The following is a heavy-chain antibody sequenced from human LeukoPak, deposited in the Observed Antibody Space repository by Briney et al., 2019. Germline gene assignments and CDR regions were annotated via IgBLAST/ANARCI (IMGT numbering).Heavy chain of an antibody. CDR2: INHSGST. D-gene: IGHD6-19*01. V-gene: IGHV4-34*01. CDR1: GGSFSGYY. Sequence: SETLSLTCAVYGGSFSGYYWSWIRQPPGKGLEWIGEINHSGSTNYNPSLKSRVTISVDTSKNQFSLKLSSVTAADTAVYYCARGQWLVPPVDYWGQGTLVTVSS. J-gene: IGHJ4*02. CDR3: ARGQWLVPPVDY.